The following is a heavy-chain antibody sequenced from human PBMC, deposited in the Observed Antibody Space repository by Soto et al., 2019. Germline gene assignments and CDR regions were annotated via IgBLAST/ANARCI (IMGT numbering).Heavy chain of an antibody. V-gene: IGHV1-69*02. J-gene: IGHJ4*02. CDR2: IIPILGIA. CDR1: GGTFSSYT. Sequence: QVQLVQSGAEVKKPGSSVKVSCKASGGTFSSYTISWVRQAPVQGLERMGRIIPILGIANYAQKFQGRVTITAYKSTSTAYMELSSLRSEDTAVYYCARTSGYGDHFDYWGQGTLVNVSS. CDR3: ARTSGYGDHFDY. D-gene: IGHD4-17*01.